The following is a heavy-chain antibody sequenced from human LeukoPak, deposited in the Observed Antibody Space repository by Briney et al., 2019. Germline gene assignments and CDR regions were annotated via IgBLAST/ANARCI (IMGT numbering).Heavy chain of an antibody. CDR3: ARDYSGQQLAPYSCYYYYMDV. CDR2: ISSSSSYI. Sequence: GGSLRLSCAASGFTFSSYSMNWVCMAPGKGLEWVSFISSSSSYIYCADSVRGRFTISRDNAKNSLYLQMNSLRAEDTAVYYCARDYSGQQLAPYSCYYYYMDVWGKGTTVTVSS. D-gene: IGHD6-13*01. V-gene: IGHV3-21*01. CDR1: GFTFSSYS. J-gene: IGHJ6*03.